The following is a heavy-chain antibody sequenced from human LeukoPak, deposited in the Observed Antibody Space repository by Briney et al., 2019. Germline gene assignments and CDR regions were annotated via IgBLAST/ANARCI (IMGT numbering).Heavy chain of an antibody. CDR1: GDSIDASY. V-gene: IGHV4-59*08. CDR2: MYYRGIT. Sequence: SETLSLTCSVSGDSIDASYWSWIRQPPGKGLEWIGYMYYRGITNYNPSLKSRVTISIDASKNQFSLKLSSVTAADTAVYYCARTRFKTAYSYDSGGYFLDYWGQGTLVTVSS. D-gene: IGHD3-22*01. J-gene: IGHJ4*02. CDR3: ARTRFKTAYSYDSGGYFLDY.